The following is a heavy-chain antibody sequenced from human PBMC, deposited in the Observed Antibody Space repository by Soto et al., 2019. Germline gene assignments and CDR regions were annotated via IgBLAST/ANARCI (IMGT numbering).Heavy chain of an antibody. V-gene: IGHV3-7*03. Sequence: ESGGGLVQPGGSLRLSCAASGFTSTTYWMSWVRQAPGKGLEWVANIKQDGSEKYYVDSVKGRFTISRDNAKNSLYLQMNSLRAEDTAVYYCARTYYFGSGRPYWGQGTLVTVSS. J-gene: IGHJ4*02. CDR3: ARTYYFGSGRPY. CDR2: IKQDGSEK. D-gene: IGHD3-10*01. CDR1: GFTSTTYW.